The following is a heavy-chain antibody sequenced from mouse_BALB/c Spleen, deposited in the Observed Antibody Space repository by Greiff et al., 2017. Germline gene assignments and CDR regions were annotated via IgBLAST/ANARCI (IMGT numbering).Heavy chain of an antibody. J-gene: IGHJ1*01. V-gene: IGHV1-12*01. CDR2: IYPGNGDT. CDR1: GYTFTSYN. Sequence: QVQLKQPGAELVKPGASVKMSCKASGYTFTSYNMHWVKQTPGQGLEWIGAIYPGNGDTSYNQKFKGKATLTADKSSSTAYMQLSSLTSEDSAVYYCARPYGNYDWYFDVWGAGTTVTVSS. D-gene: IGHD2-10*02. CDR3: ARPYGNYDWYFDV.